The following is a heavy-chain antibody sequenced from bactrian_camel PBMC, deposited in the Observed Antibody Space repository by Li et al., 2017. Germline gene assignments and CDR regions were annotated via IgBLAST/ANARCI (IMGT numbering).Heavy chain of an antibody. D-gene: IGHD3*01. Sequence: HVQLVESGGGVVQSGGSLRLSCVASGRTYKYGCMAWFRQRPGKEREGVATVVSAGGENYADSVKGRFTISRDGAKGILYLQMNSLQPEDTGMYYCAAEYGDYCSDSIRPGQGDGFKYWGQGTQVTVS. J-gene: IGHJ4*01. CDR1: GRTYKYGC. CDR3: AAEYGDYCSDSIRPGQGDGFKY. CDR2: VVSAGGE. V-gene: IGHV3S57*01.